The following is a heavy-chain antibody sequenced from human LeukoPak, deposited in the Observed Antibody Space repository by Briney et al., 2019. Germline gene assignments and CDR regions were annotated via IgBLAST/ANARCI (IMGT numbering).Heavy chain of an antibody. V-gene: IGHV4-30-4*01. D-gene: IGHD2/OR15-2a*01. CDR3: ARDAIYFGAFDI. J-gene: IGHJ3*02. CDR2: IYYSGST. Sequence: MPSETLSLTCTVSGGSISSGDYYWSWIRQPPGKGLEWIGYIYYSGSTYYNPSLKSRVTISVDTSKNQFSLKLSSVTAADTAAYYCARDAIYFGAFDIWGQGTMVTVSS. CDR1: GGSISSGDYY.